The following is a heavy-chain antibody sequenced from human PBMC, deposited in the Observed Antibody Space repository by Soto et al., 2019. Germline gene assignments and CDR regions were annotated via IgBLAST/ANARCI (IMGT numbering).Heavy chain of an antibody. J-gene: IGHJ6*02. CDR2: IYSSGNI. Sequence: EVQLVESGGGLIQPGGSLRLSCAASGFIVRSNYMTWVRQAPGKGLEWVSVIYSSGNIYYPDSVKGRFTTSRDNSQNTFFLQMNSLRAEDTAVYYCAIDSGMILGNYGMDVWGQGTTVIVSS. CDR3: AIDSGMILGNYGMDV. D-gene: IGHD2-15*01. V-gene: IGHV3-53*01. CDR1: GFIVRSNY.